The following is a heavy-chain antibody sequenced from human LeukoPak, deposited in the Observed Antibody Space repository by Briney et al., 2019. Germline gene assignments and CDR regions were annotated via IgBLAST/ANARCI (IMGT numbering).Heavy chain of an antibody. CDR3: VGVRADYYMDV. V-gene: IGHV3-72*01. CDR2: SRNKANSYTT. Sequence: QAGGSLRLSCAASGFTFTDHYMDWVRQAPGKGLKWVGRSRNKANSYTTEYAASVKGRFTISRDDSKNSLDLQMNSLKTEDTAVYYCVGVRADYYMDVWGKGTTVTVSS. CDR1: GFTFTDHY. J-gene: IGHJ6*03.